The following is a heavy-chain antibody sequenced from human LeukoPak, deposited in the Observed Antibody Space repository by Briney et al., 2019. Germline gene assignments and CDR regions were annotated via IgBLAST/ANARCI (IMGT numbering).Heavy chain of an antibody. CDR3: ARDLGTGWYIFDY. CDR2: IYRGGST. Sequence: GGSLRLSCAASGFTVSSNYMSWVRQAPGKGLEWVSVIYRGGSTYYADSVKGRFTISRDNSKNTLYLQMNSLRAEDTAVYYCARDLGTGWYIFDYRGQGTLVTVSS. V-gene: IGHV3-53*01. J-gene: IGHJ4*02. D-gene: IGHD6-19*01. CDR1: GFTVSSNY.